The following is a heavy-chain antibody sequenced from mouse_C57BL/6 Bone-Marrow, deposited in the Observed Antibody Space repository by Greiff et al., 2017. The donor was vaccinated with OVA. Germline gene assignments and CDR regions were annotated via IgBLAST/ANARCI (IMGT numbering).Heavy chain of an antibody. CDR3: AKGYYDYDGAWFAY. Sequence: QVHVKQSGAELVKPGASVKMSCKASGYTFTSYWITWVKQRPGQGLEWIGDIYPGSGSTNYNEKFKSKATLTVDTSSSTAYMQLSSLTSEDSAVYYCAKGYYDYDGAWFAYWGQGTLVTVSA. D-gene: IGHD2-4*01. J-gene: IGHJ3*01. CDR1: GYTFTSYW. V-gene: IGHV1-55*01. CDR2: IYPGSGST.